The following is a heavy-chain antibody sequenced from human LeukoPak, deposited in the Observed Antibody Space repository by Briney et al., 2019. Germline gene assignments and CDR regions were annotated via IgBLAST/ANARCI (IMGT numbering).Heavy chain of an antibody. Sequence: SETLSLTCTVSGGSMSSYYWSWIRQPPGKGLEWIGYIYYSGSTNYNPSLKSRVTISVDTSKNQFSLKLSSVTAADTAVYYCARHLYGTYYFDYWGQGTLVTVSS. J-gene: IGHJ4*02. D-gene: IGHD4-17*01. CDR3: ARHLYGTYYFDY. V-gene: IGHV4-59*08. CDR2: IYYSGST. CDR1: GGSMSSYY.